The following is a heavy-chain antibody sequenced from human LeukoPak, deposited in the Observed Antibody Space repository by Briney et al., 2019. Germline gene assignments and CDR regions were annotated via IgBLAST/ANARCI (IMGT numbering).Heavy chain of an antibody. V-gene: IGHV3-74*01. CDR1: GIPFNIYW. Sequence: VQPGGSLRLSCAASGIPFNIYWMYWVRQAPGKGLVWVSRMNGEGTSRSYADSAKGRFTISRDNAKNTLYLQMNSLRAEDTAVYYCAKDTGYTSSLGHWGQGTLVTVSS. D-gene: IGHD6-13*01. CDR2: MNGEGTSR. CDR3: AKDTGYTSSLGH. J-gene: IGHJ1*01.